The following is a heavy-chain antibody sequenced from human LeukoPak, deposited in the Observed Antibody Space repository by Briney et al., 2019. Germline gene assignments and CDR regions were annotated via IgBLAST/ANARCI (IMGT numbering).Heavy chain of an antibody. V-gene: IGHV1-69*13. CDR2: IIPIFGTA. CDR1: GGTSSSYA. D-gene: IGHD2-2*01. CDR3: ASLVVPAAIFEFDY. J-gene: IGHJ4*02. Sequence: ASVKVSCKASGGTSSSYAISWVRQAPGQGLEWMGGIIPIFGTANYAQKFQGRVTITADESTSTAYMELSSLRSEDTAVYYCASLVVPAAIFEFDYWGQGTLVTVSS.